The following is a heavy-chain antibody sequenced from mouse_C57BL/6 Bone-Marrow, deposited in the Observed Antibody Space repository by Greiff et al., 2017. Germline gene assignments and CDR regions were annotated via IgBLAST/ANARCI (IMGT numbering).Heavy chain of an antibody. CDR1: GFNIKDDY. CDR3: VVAWAMDY. V-gene: IGHV14-4*01. CDR2: IDPENGDT. Sequence: EVQLKQSGAELVRPGASVKLSCTASGFNIKDDYMHWVKQRPEQGLEWIGWIDPENGDTEYASKFQGKATITADTSSNTAYLQLSSLTSEDTAVYYCVVAWAMDYWGQGTSVTVSS. J-gene: IGHJ4*01. D-gene: IGHD1-1*02.